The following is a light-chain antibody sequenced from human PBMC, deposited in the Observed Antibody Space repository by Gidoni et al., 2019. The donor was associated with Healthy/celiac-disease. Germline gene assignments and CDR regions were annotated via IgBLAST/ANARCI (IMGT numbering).Light chain of an antibody. J-gene: IGKJ1*01. Sequence: EIVMPQSPATLSVSPGERATLSYRASQSVSSNLAWYQQKPGQAPRLLIYGESTRATGIPARFSGSGSGTEFTLTISSLQSEDFAVYYCQQYNNWPWTFGQGTKVEIK. CDR1: QSVSSN. CDR2: GES. V-gene: IGKV3-15*01. CDR3: QQYNNWPWT.